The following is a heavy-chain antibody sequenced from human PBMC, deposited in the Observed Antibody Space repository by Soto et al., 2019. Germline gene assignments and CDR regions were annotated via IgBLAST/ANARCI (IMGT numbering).Heavy chain of an antibody. J-gene: IGHJ4*02. D-gene: IGHD5-12*01. Sequence: ASVKVSCKAIGYSFTSHYMHWVRQAPGQGLEWMGLVNPSSGSIIYAQKFKGRVIMTWDTSTSTVYMELNSLRSDDTAVYYCARDAQIGHGYSIYDTYWGQGTMVTASS. CDR1: GYSFTSHY. CDR3: ARDAQIGHGYSIYDTY. CDR2: VNPSSGSI. V-gene: IGHV1-46*01.